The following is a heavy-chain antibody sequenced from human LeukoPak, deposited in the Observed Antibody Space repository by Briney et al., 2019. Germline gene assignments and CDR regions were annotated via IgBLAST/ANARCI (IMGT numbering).Heavy chain of an antibody. D-gene: IGHD3-16*02. J-gene: IGHJ4*02. Sequence: HPGGSLRLSCAASGFTFSNYAMTWVRQAPGKGLEWVSAISGSGTSTYYADSVKGRFTISRDNSKNTLYLQMNSLRAEDTAVYYCAKVLPSPLGPKSLTFGGVIGPFDYWGQGTLVTVSS. CDR3: AKVLPSPLGPKSLTFGGVIGPFDY. CDR1: GFTFSNYA. V-gene: IGHV3-23*01. CDR2: ISGSGTST.